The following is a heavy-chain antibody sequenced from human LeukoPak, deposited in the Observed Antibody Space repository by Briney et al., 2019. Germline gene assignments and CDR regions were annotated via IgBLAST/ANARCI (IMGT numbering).Heavy chain of an antibody. V-gene: IGHV3-74*01. CDR3: VREDTPATANY. CDR1: GFTFSSNW. J-gene: IGHJ4*02. Sequence: TGGSLRLSCAASGFTFSSNWMHWVRQAPGKGLVWVSRIKGDGSSTSYADSVKGRFTISRDNAKNTLFLQMNSLRAEDTAVYYCVREDTPATANYWGQGTLVTISS. CDR2: IKGDGSST. D-gene: IGHD2-21*02.